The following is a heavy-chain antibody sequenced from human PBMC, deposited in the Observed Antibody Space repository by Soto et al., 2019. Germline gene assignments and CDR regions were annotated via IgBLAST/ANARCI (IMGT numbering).Heavy chain of an antibody. CDR2: ISGSGGST. CDR3: AKVVEQGYYYYYGMDV. D-gene: IGHD2-15*01. J-gene: IGHJ6*02. V-gene: IGHV3-23*01. Sequence: EVQLLESGGGLVQPGGSLRLSCAASGFTFSSYAMSWVRQAPGKGLEWVSAISGSGGSTYYADSVKGRFTISRDNSKNTLYLQMNSLGAEDTAVYYCAKVVEQGYYYYYGMDVWGQGTTVTVSS. CDR1: GFTFSSYA.